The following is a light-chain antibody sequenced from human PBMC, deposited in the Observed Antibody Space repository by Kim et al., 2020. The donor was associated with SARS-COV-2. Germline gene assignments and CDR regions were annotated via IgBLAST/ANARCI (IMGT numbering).Light chain of an antibody. CDR2: DAS. CDR3: QQRSNWLT. V-gene: IGKV3-11*01. CDR1: QSVSSY. J-gene: IGKJ4*01. Sequence: LSLCPWARATLSCRASQSVSSYLAWYQQKPGQAPRLLIYDASNRATGIPARFSGSGSGTDFTLTISSLEPEDFAVYYCQQRSNWLTFGGGTKVEI.